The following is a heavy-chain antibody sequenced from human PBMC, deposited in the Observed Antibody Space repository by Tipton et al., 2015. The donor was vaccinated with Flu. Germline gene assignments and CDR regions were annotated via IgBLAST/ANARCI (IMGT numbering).Heavy chain of an antibody. J-gene: IGHJ4*02. Sequence: GLVKPSETLSLTCAVYGGSFSGYYWTWIRQPPGKGLEWIGEINHSGSTNYNPSLKSRLTLSVDTSKNQFSLMLSSLTAADTGVYYCASGNYYDEWGPDNWGQGTLVTVSS. D-gene: IGHD3-16*01. CDR1: GGSFSGYY. CDR2: INHSGST. V-gene: IGHV4-34*01. CDR3: ASGNYYDEWGPDN.